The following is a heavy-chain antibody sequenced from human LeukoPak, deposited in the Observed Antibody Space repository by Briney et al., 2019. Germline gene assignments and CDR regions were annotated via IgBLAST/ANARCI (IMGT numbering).Heavy chain of an antibody. D-gene: IGHD3-3*01. Sequence: GGSLRLSCAASGFTFSSYWMSWVRQAPGKGLEWVGHIKSKTDGGTADYAAPVNGRFTISRDDSKTTLYLQMNSLKTEDTAVYYCSTDSRFLDGSYYYYYYMDVWGKGTTVTVSS. CDR3: STDSRFLDGSYYYYYYMDV. CDR2: IKSKTDGGTA. V-gene: IGHV3-15*01. J-gene: IGHJ6*03. CDR1: GFTFSSYW.